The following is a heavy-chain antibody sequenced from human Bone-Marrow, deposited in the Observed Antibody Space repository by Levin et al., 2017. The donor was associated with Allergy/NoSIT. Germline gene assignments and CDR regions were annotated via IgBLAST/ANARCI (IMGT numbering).Heavy chain of an antibody. V-gene: IGHV4-59*01. CDR3: ARGLDAYKTGY. D-gene: IGHD5-24*01. CDR2: LYYNGNT. Sequence: PSETLSLTCTVSGGSISGFYYSWIRQPPGQGLEWIGSLYYNGNTAYNPSLKSRVTISAVTSENQVSLRLSYVTTADTAIYYCARGLDAYKTGYWGQGILVTVSS. CDR1: GGSISGFY. J-gene: IGHJ4*02.